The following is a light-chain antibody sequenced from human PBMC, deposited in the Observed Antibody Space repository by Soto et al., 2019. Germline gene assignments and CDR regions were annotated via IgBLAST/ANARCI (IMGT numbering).Light chain of an antibody. CDR3: QHCSSLPLT. CDR1: QSVSSW. V-gene: IGKV3-11*01. J-gene: IGKJ4*01. Sequence: ENAFTQAPSTPAWSPRGKATLSCTASQSVSSWLAWYQQRPGQAPRLLIYDASSRDTGIPARFSGSGSGTDFTLTISSLEPEDFAVYYCQHCSSLPLTFGGGTKVDIK. CDR2: DAS.